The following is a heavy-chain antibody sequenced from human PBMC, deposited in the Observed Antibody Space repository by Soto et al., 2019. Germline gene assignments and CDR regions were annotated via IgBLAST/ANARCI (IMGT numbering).Heavy chain of an antibody. CDR1: GASISGFY. J-gene: IGHJ5*02. D-gene: IGHD1-26*01. CDR2: IYATGTT. CDR3: VRDGAKTLRDWFDP. Sequence: KSSETLSLTCTVSGASISGFYWSWIRKSAGKGLEWIGRIYATGTTDYNPSLKSRVMMSVDTSKKQFSLKLRSVTAADTAVYYCVRDGAKTLRDWFDPWGQGISVTVSS. V-gene: IGHV4-4*07.